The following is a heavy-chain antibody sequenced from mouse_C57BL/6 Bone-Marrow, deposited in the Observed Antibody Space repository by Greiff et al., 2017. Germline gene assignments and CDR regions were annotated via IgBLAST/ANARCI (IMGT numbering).Heavy chain of an antibody. CDR3: TTAYYYGSSFYYYAMDY. Sequence: VQLKQSGAELVRPGASVKLSCTASGFNIKDYYMHWVKQRPEQGLEWIGRIDPEDGDTEYAPKFQGKATMTADTSSNTAYLQLSSLTSEDTAVYYCTTAYYYGSSFYYYAMDYWSQGTSVTVSS. J-gene: IGHJ4*01. CDR1: GFNIKDYY. CDR2: IDPEDGDT. V-gene: IGHV14-1*01. D-gene: IGHD1-1*01.